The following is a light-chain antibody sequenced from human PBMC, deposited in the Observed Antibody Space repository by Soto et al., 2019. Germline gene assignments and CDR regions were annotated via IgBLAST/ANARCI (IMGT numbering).Light chain of an antibody. Sequence: DIQMTQSPSSLSASVGDRVTITCRASQSISNYLNWYQQKPGKAPKLLIYAASSLQSGVPSRFSGSGSGTDFTPTISSLQPDDFATYYCQQSDSTPRTFGQGTKVEIK. J-gene: IGKJ1*01. V-gene: IGKV1-39*01. CDR3: QQSDSTPRT. CDR2: AAS. CDR1: QSISNY.